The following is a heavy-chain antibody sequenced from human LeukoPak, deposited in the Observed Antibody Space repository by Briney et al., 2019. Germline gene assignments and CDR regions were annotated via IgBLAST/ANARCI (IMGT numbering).Heavy chain of an antibody. V-gene: IGHV4-39*07. CDR3: ARDNWNYRWFDP. J-gene: IGHJ5*02. CDR2: IYYSGST. CDR1: GGSISSSSYY. Sequence: KASETLSLTCTVSGGSISSSSYYWGWIRQPPGKGLEWIGSIYYSGSTYYNPSLKSRVTISVDTSKNQFSLKLSSVTAADTAVYYCARDNWNYRWFDPWGQGTLVTVSS. D-gene: IGHD1-7*01.